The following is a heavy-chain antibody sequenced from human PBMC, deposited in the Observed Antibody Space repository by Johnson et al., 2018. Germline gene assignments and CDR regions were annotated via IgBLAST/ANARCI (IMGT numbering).Heavy chain of an antibody. Sequence: QVQLQESGPGLVKPSETLSLTCTVSGGSIGSYYWTWIRQPPGKGLEYIGYIFYTGLTGYNPSLESRVTISLATSKKQFSLKMTSVTTADTAVYYCARDRRYEGGCYYLPFDIWGQGTMGTVSS. D-gene: IGHD2-21*01. J-gene: IGHJ3*02. CDR3: ARDRRYEGGCYYLPFDI. V-gene: IGHV4-59*01. CDR2: IFYTGLT. CDR1: GGSIGSYY.